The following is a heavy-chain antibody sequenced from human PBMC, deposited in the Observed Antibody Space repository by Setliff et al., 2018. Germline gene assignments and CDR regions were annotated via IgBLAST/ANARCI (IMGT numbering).Heavy chain of an antibody. J-gene: IGHJ3*02. CDR3: VKEGIAATGTAFDI. Sequence: YLRLSCAASGFTFSAYGMHWVRQAPGKGLEWVAVVSYDGSNKWYADSVKGRFTISRDNSKNTLYLQLNSLRPEDTAVYYCVKEGIAATGTAFDIWGQGTMVTVSS. CDR2: VSYDGSNK. CDR1: GFTFSAYG. D-gene: IGHD6-13*01. V-gene: IGHV3-30*18.